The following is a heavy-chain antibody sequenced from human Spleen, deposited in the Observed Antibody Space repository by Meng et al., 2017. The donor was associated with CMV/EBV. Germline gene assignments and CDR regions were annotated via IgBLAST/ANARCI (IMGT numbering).Heavy chain of an antibody. D-gene: IGHD3-3*01. Sequence: GGSLRLSCAASEFPFSSYEMNWVRQSPGKGLEWVSFISESGISIYYADSVKGRVTISRDNAKNSLYLQMNSLRAEDTAVYYCARNPPYNFWSGYYKYYGMDLWGQGTTVTVSS. CDR1: EFPFSSYE. J-gene: IGHJ6*02. CDR2: ISESGISI. CDR3: ARNPPYNFWSGYYKYYGMDL. V-gene: IGHV3-48*03.